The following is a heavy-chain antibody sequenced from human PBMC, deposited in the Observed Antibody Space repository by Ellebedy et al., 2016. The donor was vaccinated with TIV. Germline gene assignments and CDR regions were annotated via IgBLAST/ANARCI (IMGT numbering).Heavy chain of an antibody. J-gene: IGHJ6*02. CDR3: ARDQVVRGGYHGMDV. CDR1: DGPTSTTDYS. V-gene: IGHV4-31*03. CDR2: IYHSGTT. Sequence: SVSDGPTSTTDYSWSWIRQHPGKGLEWIGYIYHSGTTYYNPSLKSRVSISVDTSKNQVSLRLRSVTVADTAVYYCARDQVVRGGYHGMDVWGQGTTVTVSS. D-gene: IGHD3-10*01.